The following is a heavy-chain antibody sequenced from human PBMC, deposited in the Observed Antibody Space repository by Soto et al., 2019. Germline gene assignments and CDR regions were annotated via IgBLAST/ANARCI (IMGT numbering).Heavy chain of an antibody. CDR3: AKGGVDYDFWSGYVSPFDY. CDR1: GFTFSSYA. Sequence: GGSLRLSCAASGFTFSSYAMSWVRQAPGKGLEWVSAISGSGGSTYYADSVKGRFTISRDNSKNTLYLQMNSLRAEDTAVYYWAKGGVDYDFWSGYVSPFDYWGQGTLVTVSS. D-gene: IGHD3-3*01. J-gene: IGHJ4*02. V-gene: IGHV3-23*01. CDR2: ISGSGGST.